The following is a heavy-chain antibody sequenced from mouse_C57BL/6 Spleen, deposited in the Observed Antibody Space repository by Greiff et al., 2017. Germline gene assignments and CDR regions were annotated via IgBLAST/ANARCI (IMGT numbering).Heavy chain of an antibody. CDR3: ARRLRPDAMDY. J-gene: IGHJ4*01. V-gene: IGHV1-81*01. Sequence: VQLQESGAELARPGASVKLSCKASGYTFTSYGISWVKQRTGQGLEWIGEIYPRSGNTYYNEKFKGKATLTADKSSSTAYMELRSLTSEDSAVYFCARRLRPDAMDYWGQGTSVTVSS. D-gene: IGHD2-4*01. CDR2: IYPRSGNT. CDR1: GYTFTSYG.